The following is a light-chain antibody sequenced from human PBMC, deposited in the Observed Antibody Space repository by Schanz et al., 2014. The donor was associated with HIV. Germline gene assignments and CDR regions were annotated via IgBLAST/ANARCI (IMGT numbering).Light chain of an antibody. J-gene: IGKJ4*01. CDR2: SAS. V-gene: IGKV3-20*01. Sequence: IVLTQSPDSLSLSPGERATLSCRASQTVSSNSLGWYQQKRGQVPRLLIYSASRRANGIPDRFSGSGSGTDFTLTISRLEPEDFAVYYCQHYGDSRGTFGGGTKVDFK. CDR1: QTVSSNS. CDR3: QHYGDSRGT.